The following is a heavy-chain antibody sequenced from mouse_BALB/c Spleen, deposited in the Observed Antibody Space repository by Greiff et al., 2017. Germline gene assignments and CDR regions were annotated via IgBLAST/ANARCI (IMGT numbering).Heavy chain of an antibody. CDR3: ARQDYDYDWKAMDY. V-gene: IGHV14-3*02. J-gene: IGHJ4*01. CDR2: IDPANGNT. D-gene: IGHD2-4*01. CDR1: GFNIKDTY. Sequence: EVQLQQSGAELVKPGASVKLSCTASGFNIKDTYMHWVKQRPEQDLEWIGRIDPANGNTKYDPKFQGKATITADTSSNTAYLQLSSLTSEDTAVYYCARQDYDYDWKAMDYWGQGTSVTVAS.